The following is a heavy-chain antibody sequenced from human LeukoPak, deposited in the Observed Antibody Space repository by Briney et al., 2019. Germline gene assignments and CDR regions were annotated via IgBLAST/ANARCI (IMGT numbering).Heavy chain of an antibody. D-gene: IGHD5-12*01. CDR1: GFSFSSYD. J-gene: IGHJ4*02. Sequence: SGGSLRLSFAASGFSFSSYDMHWVRQAPGKGLEWVAVVSYDGGNKYYADSVKGRFTISRDNSKNTLYLQLNSLRPEDTAVYYCAKDFRGYSDYWGQGTLVTVSS. CDR3: AKDFRGYSDY. CDR2: VSYDGGNK. V-gene: IGHV3-30*18.